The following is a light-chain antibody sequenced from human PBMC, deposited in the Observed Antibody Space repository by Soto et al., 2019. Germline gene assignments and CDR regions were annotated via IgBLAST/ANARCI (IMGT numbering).Light chain of an antibody. CDR1: QSVSSDY. V-gene: IGKV3-20*01. Sequence: EIVLTQSPATLSLSPGESATLSCRASQSVSSDYLAWYQQKPDHAPRLLIYGASSRATGVPDRFSGSGSGAVFTLTISRLEPEDFAVYYCEQYGSSPGTFGGGTKVDIK. J-gene: IGKJ4*01. CDR2: GAS. CDR3: EQYGSSPGT.